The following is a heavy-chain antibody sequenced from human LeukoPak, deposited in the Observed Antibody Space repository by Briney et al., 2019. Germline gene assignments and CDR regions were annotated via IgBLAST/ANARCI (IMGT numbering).Heavy chain of an antibody. J-gene: IGHJ6*03. CDR3: AKCRSYGPYYYYMDV. V-gene: IGHV3-23*01. D-gene: IGHD1-26*01. Sequence: SGGSLRLSCAASGFTFSSYAMSWVRQAPGKGLEWVSAISGSGGSTYYADSVKGRFTISRDNSKNTLYLQMNSLRAEDTAVYYCAKCRSYGPYYYYMDVWGKGTTVTVSS. CDR1: GFTFSSYA. CDR2: ISGSGGST.